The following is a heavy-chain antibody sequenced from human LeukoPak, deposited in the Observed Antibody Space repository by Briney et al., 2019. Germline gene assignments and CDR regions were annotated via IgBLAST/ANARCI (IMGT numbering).Heavy chain of an antibody. Sequence: GESLKISCKGSGYSFTSYWIGWVRQMPGKGLEWMGIIYPGDSDTRYSPSFQGQVTISADKSISTAYLQWSSLKASDTAMYYCARHRAVADPRDGMDVWGQGTTVTVSS. CDR3: ARHRAVADPRDGMDV. CDR2: IYPGDSDT. CDR1: GYSFTSYW. V-gene: IGHV5-51*01. D-gene: IGHD6-19*01. J-gene: IGHJ6*02.